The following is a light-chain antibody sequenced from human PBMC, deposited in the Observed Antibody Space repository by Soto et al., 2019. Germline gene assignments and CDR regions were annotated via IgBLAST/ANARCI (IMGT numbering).Light chain of an antibody. CDR2: GAS. V-gene: IGKV3-15*01. J-gene: IGKJ4*02. CDR1: QSISAN. CDR3: QQDKRWPPLT. Sequence: IVMTPSPAILSVSLGERATLACLASQSISANLAWYQQRSGQAPRLLIYGASTRATGVPARFSGSGSGTEFTLTISSLQSDDFAIYYCQQDKRWPPLTCGGGTKVE.